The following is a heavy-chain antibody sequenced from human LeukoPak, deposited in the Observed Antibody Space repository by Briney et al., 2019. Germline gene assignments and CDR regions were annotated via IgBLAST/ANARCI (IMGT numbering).Heavy chain of an antibody. CDR3: ARAGNCSGGSCYFYYGMDV. V-gene: IGHV3-53*01. D-gene: IGHD2-15*01. Sequence: GGSLRLSCAASGFTVSSNYMSWVRQAPGKGLEWVSVIYSGGSTYYADSVKGRFTISRDNSKNTLYLQMNSLRAEDTAVYYCARAGNCSGGSCYFYYGMDVWGQGTTVTVSS. CDR1: GFTVSSNY. CDR2: IYSGGST. J-gene: IGHJ6*02.